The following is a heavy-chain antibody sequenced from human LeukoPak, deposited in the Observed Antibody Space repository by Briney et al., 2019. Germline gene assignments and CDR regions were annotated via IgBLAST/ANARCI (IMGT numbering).Heavy chain of an antibody. CDR3: AKDRVWELTKGAASFDY. V-gene: IGHV3-30*18. CDR1: GFTFSSYG. CDR2: ISYDGSNK. Sequence: PGGSLRLSCAASGFTFSSYGMHWVRQTPGKGLEWVAVISYDGSNKYYADSVKGRFTISRDNSKNTLYLQMNSLRAEDTAVYYCAKDRVWELTKGAASFDYWGQGTLVTVSS. J-gene: IGHJ4*02. D-gene: IGHD1-26*01.